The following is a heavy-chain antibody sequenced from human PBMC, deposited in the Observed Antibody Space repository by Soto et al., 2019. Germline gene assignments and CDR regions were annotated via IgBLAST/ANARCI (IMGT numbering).Heavy chain of an antibody. CDR2: IKSKTDGGTT. J-gene: IGHJ4*02. CDR3: TTEWFTMVRGVIDY. D-gene: IGHD3-10*01. Sequence: EVQLVESGGGLVKPGGSLRLSCAASGFTFSNVWMNWVRQAPGKGLEWVGRIKSKTDGGTTDYAAPVKGRFTISRDDSKNTLYLQMNSLKTEDTAVYYCTTEWFTMVRGVIDYWGQGTLVTVSS. CDR1: GFTFSNVW. V-gene: IGHV3-15*07.